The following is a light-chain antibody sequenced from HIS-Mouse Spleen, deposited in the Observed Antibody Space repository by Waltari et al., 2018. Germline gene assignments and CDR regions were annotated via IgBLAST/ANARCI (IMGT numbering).Light chain of an antibody. CDR2: AAP. V-gene: IGKV1-8*01. CDR3: QQYYSYPYT. CDR1: QGISSY. Sequence: IRMTQSPSSFSASTGDRVTIPCRASQGISSYLAWYQQKPGKAPKLLIYAAPTLQSGVPSRFSGSGSGTDFTLTISCLQSEDFATYYCQQYYSYPYTFGQGTKLEIK. J-gene: IGKJ2*01.